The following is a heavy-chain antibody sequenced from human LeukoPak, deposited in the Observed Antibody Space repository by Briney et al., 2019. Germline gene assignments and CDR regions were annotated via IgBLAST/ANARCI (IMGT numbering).Heavy chain of an antibody. CDR2: INHSRST. J-gene: IGHJ6*03. Sequence: SETLSLTCAVYGGSFSGYYWSWIRQPPGKGLEWIGEINHSRSTNYNPSLKSRVTISVDTSKNQFSLKLSSVTAADTAVYYCARLGKSRPYYYMDVWGKGTTVTVSS. D-gene: IGHD3-16*01. CDR1: GGSFSGYY. CDR3: ARLGKSRPYYYMDV. V-gene: IGHV4-34*01.